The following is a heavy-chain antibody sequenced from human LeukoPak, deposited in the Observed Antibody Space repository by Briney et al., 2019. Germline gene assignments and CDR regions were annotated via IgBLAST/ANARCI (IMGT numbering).Heavy chain of an antibody. V-gene: IGHV3-11*06. J-gene: IGHJ4*02. CDR2: ISGSGSDT. Sequence: GGSLRLSCAASGFIFSDYYMTWIRLAPGKGLEWLSYISGSGSDTNYADSVKGRFTTSRDNAKNSLYLQMNSLRAEDTAVYYCARVGSIAAAGTPDYWGQGTLVTVSS. D-gene: IGHD6-13*01. CDR3: ARVGSIAAAGTPDY. CDR1: GFIFSDYY.